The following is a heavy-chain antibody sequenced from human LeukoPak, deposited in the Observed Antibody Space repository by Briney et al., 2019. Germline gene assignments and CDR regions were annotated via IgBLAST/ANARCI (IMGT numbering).Heavy chain of an antibody. Sequence: SVKVSCKSSGFTFTSSAMRWVRQARGQRLEWIGWIVVGSGNKNYAQKFQERVTITRDMSTSTAYMELSSLRSEDTAVYYCAAEEVWELPTGYYYYYGMDVWGQGTTVTVSS. CDR2: IVVGSGNK. J-gene: IGHJ6*02. D-gene: IGHD1-26*01. CDR3: AAEEVWELPTGYYYYYGMDV. CDR1: GFTFTSSA. V-gene: IGHV1-58*02.